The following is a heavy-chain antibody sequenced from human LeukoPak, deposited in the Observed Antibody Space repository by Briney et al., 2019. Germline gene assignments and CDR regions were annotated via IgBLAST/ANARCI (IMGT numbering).Heavy chain of an antibody. J-gene: IGHJ5*02. CDR3: ARADFDWLLHLT. Sequence: ASVKVSCKASGGTFSSYASSWVRQAPGQGLEWMGGIIPIFGTANYAQKFQGRVTITTDESTSTAYMELSSQRSEDTAVYYCARADFDWLLHLTWGQGTLVTVSS. CDR1: GGTFSSYA. CDR2: IIPIFGTA. D-gene: IGHD3-9*01. V-gene: IGHV1-69*05.